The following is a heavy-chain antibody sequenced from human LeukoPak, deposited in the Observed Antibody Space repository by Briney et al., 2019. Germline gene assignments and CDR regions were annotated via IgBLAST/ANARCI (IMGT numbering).Heavy chain of an antibody. CDR2: MNPNSGNT. J-gene: IGHJ5*02. CDR3: VHSSGWSNWFDP. Sequence: ASVKVSCKASGYTFTSYDINWVRQATGQGLEWMGWMNPNSGNTGYAQKFQGRATMTRNTSISTAYMELSSLRSEDTAVYYCVHSSGWSNWFDPWGQGTLVTVSS. V-gene: IGHV1-8*01. CDR1: GYTFTSYD. D-gene: IGHD6-19*01.